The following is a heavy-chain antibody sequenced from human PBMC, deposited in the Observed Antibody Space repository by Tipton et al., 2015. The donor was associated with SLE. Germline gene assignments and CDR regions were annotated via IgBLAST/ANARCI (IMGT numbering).Heavy chain of an antibody. CDR1: GGSFSGYY. D-gene: IGHD2-8*01. CDR3: ARGVSGWFDP. Sequence: TLSLTCAVYGGSFSGYYWSWIRQPPGKGLEWIGEINHSGSTNYNPSLKSRVTVSVDTSKNQFSLKLSSVTAADTAVYYCARGVSGWFDPWGQGTLVTVSS. J-gene: IGHJ5*02. V-gene: IGHV4-34*01. CDR2: INHSGST.